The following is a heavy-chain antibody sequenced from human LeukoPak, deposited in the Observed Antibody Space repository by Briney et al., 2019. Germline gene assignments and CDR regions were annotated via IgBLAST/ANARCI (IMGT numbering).Heavy chain of an antibody. J-gene: IGHJ4*02. CDR3: AHIARAMIVVVTHYYFDY. CDR1: GFSLSTSGVG. V-gene: IGHV2-5*02. CDR2: IYWDDEK. Sequence: SGPTLVKPTQTLTLTCTFSGFSLSTSGVGVGWIRQPPGKALEWLALIYWDDEKRYSPSLKSRLTITKDTSKNQVVLTMTNMDPVDTATYYCAHIARAMIVVVTHYYFDYWGQGTLVTVSS. D-gene: IGHD3-22*01.